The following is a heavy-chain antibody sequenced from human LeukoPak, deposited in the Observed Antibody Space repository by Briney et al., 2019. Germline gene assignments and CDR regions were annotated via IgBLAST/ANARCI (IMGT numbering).Heavy chain of an antibody. V-gene: IGHV3-53*04. D-gene: IGHD1-26*01. J-gene: IGHJ6*02. Sequence: DSVKGRFTISRHNSKNTLYLQMNSLRAEDTAVYYCARHIKVGATSYYGMDVWGQGTTVTVSS. CDR3: ARHIKVGATSYYGMDV.